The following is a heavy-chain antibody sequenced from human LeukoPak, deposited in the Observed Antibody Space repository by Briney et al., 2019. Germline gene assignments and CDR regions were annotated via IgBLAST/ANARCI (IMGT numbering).Heavy chain of an antibody. CDR1: GGTFSSYA. CDR2: IIPILGIA. D-gene: IGHD2-15*01. J-gene: IGHJ5*02. V-gene: IGHV1-69*04. Sequence: GASVKVSCKASGGTFSSYAISWVRQAPGQGLEWMGRIIPILGIANYAQKFQGRVTITADKSTSTAYMELSSLRSEDTAVYYCARDPLCSGSSCYGSWGQGTLVTVSS. CDR3: ARDPLCSGSSCYGS.